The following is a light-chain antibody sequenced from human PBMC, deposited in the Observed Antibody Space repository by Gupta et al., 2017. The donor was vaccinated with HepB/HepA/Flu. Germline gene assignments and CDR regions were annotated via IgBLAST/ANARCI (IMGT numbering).Light chain of an antibody. CDR1: QDISNF. CDR2: AAS. Sequence: DIQLTQSPSFLSASVGDRVKITCRASQDISNFLAWYQQEPGKAPKLLIYAASTLQSVVPSRFSGSGSGTDFTLTISSLQPEDFTSYYCQELNTYPLTFGGGTKVEIK. CDR3: QELNTYPLT. V-gene: IGKV1-9*01. J-gene: IGKJ4*01.